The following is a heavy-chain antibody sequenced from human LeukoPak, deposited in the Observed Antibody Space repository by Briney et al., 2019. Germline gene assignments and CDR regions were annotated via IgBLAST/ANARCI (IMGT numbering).Heavy chain of an antibody. J-gene: IGHJ5*02. Sequence: GSLRLSCAASGFTFSSYSMNWVRQAPGRGLEWVSSISSSSSYIYYADSVKGRFTISRANAKNSLYLQMNSLRAEDTAVYYCARRVGATINWFDPWGQGTLVTVSS. CDR2: ISSSSSYI. V-gene: IGHV3-21*01. CDR1: GFTFSSYS. CDR3: ARRVGATINWFDP. D-gene: IGHD1-26*01.